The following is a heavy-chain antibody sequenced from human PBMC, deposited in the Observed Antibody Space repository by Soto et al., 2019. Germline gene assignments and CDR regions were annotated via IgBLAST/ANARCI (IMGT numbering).Heavy chain of an antibody. J-gene: IGHJ6*02. CDR3: ARALYYGGTPSGDYYFYYGMDV. CDR1: GGSISREYW. D-gene: IGHD4-17*01. Sequence: PSETLSLTRHISGGSISREYWWNWVRQSPGKGLGGVGEIFHTGSASYSPSLASRVTISVDKSKNQFSLRLSSVTAADTAVYYCARALYYGGTPSGDYYFYYGMDVWGQGTTVTVSS. CDR2: IFHTGSA. V-gene: IGHV4-4*02.